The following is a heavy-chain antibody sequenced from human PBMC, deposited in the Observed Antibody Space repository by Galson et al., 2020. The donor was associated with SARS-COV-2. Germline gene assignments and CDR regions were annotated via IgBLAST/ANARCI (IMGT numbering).Heavy chain of an antibody. J-gene: IGHJ4*02. Sequence: ETSENLSLTCTVSDGSISSYYWSWIRQPPGKGLEWIGYIFYSGSTNYNPSLKSRVTISLDTSKNQFSLKLSSVTAADTAVYYCARHVWELPLTYFDYWGQGTLVTVSS. CDR2: IFYSGST. V-gene: IGHV4-59*08. D-gene: IGHD1-26*01. CDR3: ARHVWELPLTYFDY. CDR1: DGSISSYY.